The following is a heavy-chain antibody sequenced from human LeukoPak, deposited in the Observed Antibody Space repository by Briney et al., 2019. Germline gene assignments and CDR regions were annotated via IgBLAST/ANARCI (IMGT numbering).Heavy chain of an antibody. CDR2: IYHSGST. J-gene: IGHJ4*02. V-gene: IGHV4-38-2*02. CDR1: GYSISSGFY. Sequence: SGTLSLTCTVSGYSISSGFYWGWIRQPPGKGLEWIGSIYHSGSTHYNSSLKSRVTISVDTSKNQLSLKLSSVTAADTAVYYCASRIAVSKFDYWGQGTLVTVSS. CDR3: ASRIAVSKFDY. D-gene: IGHD6-19*01.